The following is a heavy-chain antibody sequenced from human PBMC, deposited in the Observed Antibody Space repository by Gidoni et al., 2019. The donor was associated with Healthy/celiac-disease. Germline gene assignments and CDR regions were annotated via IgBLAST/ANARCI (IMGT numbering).Heavy chain of an antibody. CDR3: ARGHGLVSSGWYRPSPLFDY. D-gene: IGHD6-19*01. V-gene: IGHV4-34*01. Sequence: QVQLQQWGAGLLKPSETLSLTCAVYGGSFSGYYWRWIRQPPGKGLEWIGEINHSGSTNYNPSLKSRVTISVDTSKNQFSLKLSSVTAADTAVYYCARGHGLVSSGWYRPSPLFDYWGQGTLVTVSS. J-gene: IGHJ4*02. CDR2: INHSGST. CDR1: GGSFSGYY.